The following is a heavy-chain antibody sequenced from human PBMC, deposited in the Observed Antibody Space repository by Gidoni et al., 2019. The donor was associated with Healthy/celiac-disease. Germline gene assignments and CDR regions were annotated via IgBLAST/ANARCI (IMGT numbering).Heavy chain of an antibody. D-gene: IGHD3-3*01. Sequence: QLQLQESGSGLVKPSQTLSLTCAVPGGSISSGGYSWSWIRQPPGKGLEWIGYIYHRGSTYYNPSLKSRVTISVDRSKNQFSLKLSSVTAADTAVYYCARGRPRLDYDFWSALDYWGQGTLVTVSS. J-gene: IGHJ4*02. CDR2: IYHRGST. CDR3: ARGRPRLDYDFWSALDY. V-gene: IGHV4-30-2*01. CDR1: GGSISSGGYS.